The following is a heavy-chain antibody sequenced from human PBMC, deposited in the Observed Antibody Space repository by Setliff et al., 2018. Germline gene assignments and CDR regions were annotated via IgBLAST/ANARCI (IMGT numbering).Heavy chain of an antibody. V-gene: IGHV4-34*12. J-gene: IGHJ6*02. CDR2: ILHSGSN. D-gene: IGHD3-10*01. CDR3: ARVPSYGSGSYYYYYYGMDV. CDR1: GGSLSGYY. Sequence: PSETLSLTCAVYGGSLSGYYWSWIRQPPGKGLEWIGEILHSGSNHYSPSLESRLTISVDTSKNQFSLKLSSVTAADTAVYYCARVPSYGSGSYYYYYYGMDVWGQGTTVTVSS.